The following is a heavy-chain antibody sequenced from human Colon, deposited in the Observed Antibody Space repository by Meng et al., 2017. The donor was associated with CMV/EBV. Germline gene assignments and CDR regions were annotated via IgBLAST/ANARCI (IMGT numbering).Heavy chain of an antibody. CDR2: ISNSGSTI. CDR1: GFTFSSYE. J-gene: IGHJ6*02. Sequence: GGSLRPSCAASGFTFSSYEMNWVRQAPGKGLEWVSYISNSGSTIYYADSVKGRFTISRDNAKNSLYLQMNSLRAEDTAVYYCASHDFWSGLTVDVWGQGTTVTVSS. V-gene: IGHV3-48*03. D-gene: IGHD3-3*01. CDR3: ASHDFWSGLTVDV.